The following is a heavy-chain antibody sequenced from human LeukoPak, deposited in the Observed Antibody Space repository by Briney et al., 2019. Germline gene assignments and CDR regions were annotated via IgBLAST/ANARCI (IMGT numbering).Heavy chain of an antibody. CDR3: AGGPSYGDYSDYYYYGMDV. CDR2: IRSNGNEK. Sequence: GGSLRLSCAASGFTFRGYAMHWVRQAPGKGLEWVALIRSNGNEKFYLDAVQGRFTISRDNSKNTLYLQMNSLRAEDTAVYYCAGGPSYGDYSDYYYYGMDVWGQGTTVTVSS. D-gene: IGHD4-17*01. J-gene: IGHJ6*02. V-gene: IGHV3-33*01. CDR1: GFTFRGYA.